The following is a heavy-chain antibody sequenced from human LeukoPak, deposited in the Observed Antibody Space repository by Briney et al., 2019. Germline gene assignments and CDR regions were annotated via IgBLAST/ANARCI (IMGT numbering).Heavy chain of an antibody. V-gene: IGHV3-23*01. CDR3: AKGHSGSYLFDY. CDR2: ISGSGGST. J-gene: IGHJ4*02. CDR1: GFTFSSYA. D-gene: IGHD1-26*01. Sequence: GGSLRLSCAASGFTFSSYAMSWVRQAPGTGLEWVSAISGSGGSTYYADSVKGRFTISRDNSKNTLYLQMNSLRAEDTAVYYCAKGHSGSYLFDYWGQGTLVTVSS.